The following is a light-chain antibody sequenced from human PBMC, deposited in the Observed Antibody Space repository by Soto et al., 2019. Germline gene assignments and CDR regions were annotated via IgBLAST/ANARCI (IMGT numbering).Light chain of an antibody. V-gene: IGLV2-14*03. CDR3: SSYTSSSFPVI. J-gene: IGLJ2*01. CDR2: DVS. CDR1: SSDVGSYNY. Sequence: QSALTQPASVSGSPGQSITISCTGTSSDVGSYNYVSWYQFYPGKAPKLMIYDVSNRPSGVSDRFSGSKSGNTASLTISGLLAEDEADIYCSSYTSSSFPVIYGGGTKLTVL.